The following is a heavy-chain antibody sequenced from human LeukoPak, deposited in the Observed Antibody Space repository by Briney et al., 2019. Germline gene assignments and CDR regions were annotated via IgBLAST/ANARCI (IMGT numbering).Heavy chain of an antibody. CDR2: IYYTGTT. CDR3: ARGPYDSRRV. Sequence: SETLSLTCTVAGGSISDYYWSWIRHPPGKGLEWIGYIYYTGTTDYHPSLKSRVTISVDTSKNQYTRKLTSVTAGDTAVYYCARGPYDSRRVWGEGTRVTVSS. V-gene: IGHV4-59*01. D-gene: IGHD3-22*01. J-gene: IGHJ4*02. CDR1: GGSISDYY.